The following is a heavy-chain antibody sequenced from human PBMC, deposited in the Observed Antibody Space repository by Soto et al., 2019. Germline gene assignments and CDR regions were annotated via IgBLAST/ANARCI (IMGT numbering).Heavy chain of an antibody. D-gene: IGHD6-13*01. CDR1: GFTFGSYA. CDR2: ISGSGGST. Sequence: PGGSLRLSCGASGFTFGSYAMSWVRQAPGKGLEWVSAISGSGGSTYYADSVKGRFTISRDNSKNTLYLQMNSLRAEDTAVYYCAKVRYSREAHYYYYYMDVWGKGTTVTVSS. CDR3: AKVRYSREAHYYYYYMDV. V-gene: IGHV3-23*01. J-gene: IGHJ6*03.